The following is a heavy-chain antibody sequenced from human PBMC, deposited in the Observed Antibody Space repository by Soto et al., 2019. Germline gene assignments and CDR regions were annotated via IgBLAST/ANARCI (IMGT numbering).Heavy chain of an antibody. CDR3: ARDYCSGLQYKDY. Sequence: QVQLVQSGAEVKKPGSSVKVSCKASAGTFSSYTISWVRQAPGQGLEWMGRIFPILGITNYAQKFQGRVTIIANKSTSTAYTELSSLRSDDTAVYYCARDYCSGLQYKDYWGQGTLFTVSS. V-gene: IGHV1-69*08. D-gene: IGHD3-10*01. CDR2: IFPILGIT. CDR1: AGTFSSYT. J-gene: IGHJ4*02.